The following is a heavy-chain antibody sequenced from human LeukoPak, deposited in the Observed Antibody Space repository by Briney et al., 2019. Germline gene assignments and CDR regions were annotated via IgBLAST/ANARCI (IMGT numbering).Heavy chain of an antibody. CDR2: ISYDGSNK. J-gene: IGHJ4*02. CDR3: ASDSSSWYGRSLYFDY. CDR1: GFTFSSYA. Sequence: PGGSLRLSCAASGFTFSSYAMHWVRQAPGKGLEGVAVISYDGSNKYYADSVKGRFTISRDNSKNTLYLQMNSLRAEDTAVYYCASDSSSWYGRSLYFDYWGQGTLVTVSS. V-gene: IGHV3-30-3*01. D-gene: IGHD6-13*01.